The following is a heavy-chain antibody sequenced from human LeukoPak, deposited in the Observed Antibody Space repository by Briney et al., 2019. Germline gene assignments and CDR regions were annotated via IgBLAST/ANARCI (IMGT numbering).Heavy chain of an antibody. CDR1: GFAFSSYA. CDR2: ISYDGSNK. CDR3: ARVSEARAWEYYFDY. Sequence: GGSLRLSCAASGFAFSSYAMHWVRQAPGKGLEWVAVISYDGSNKYYADSVKGRFTISRDNSKNTLYLQMNSLRADDTAVYYCARVSEARAWEYYFDYWGQGTLVTVSS. J-gene: IGHJ4*02. D-gene: IGHD1-26*01. V-gene: IGHV3-30-3*01.